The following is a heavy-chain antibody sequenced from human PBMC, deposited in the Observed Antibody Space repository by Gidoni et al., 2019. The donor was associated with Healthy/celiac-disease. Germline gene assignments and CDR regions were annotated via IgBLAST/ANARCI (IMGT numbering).Heavy chain of an antibody. V-gene: IGHV1-2*02. CDR3: ARSGGYYDFWSGVVLGTDFDY. CDR1: LYTFTCDH. D-gene: IGHD3-3*01. CDR2: IHPNSGGR. J-gene: IGHJ4*02. Sequence: QVQLVQSVAEVNMPGASVKVSCKAPLYTFTCDHMNWLRPAPGQGLVWMGWIHPNSGGRNYAQKFQGRVTMTRDTSISTAYMELSRLRSDDTAVYYCARSGGYYDFWSGVVLGTDFDYWGQGTLVTVSS.